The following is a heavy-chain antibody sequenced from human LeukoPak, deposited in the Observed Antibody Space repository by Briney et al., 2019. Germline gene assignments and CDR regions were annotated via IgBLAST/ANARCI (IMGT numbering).Heavy chain of an antibody. CDR2: IYYTGTT. CDR3: ARGSGLSYYYYMDV. J-gene: IGHJ6*03. Sequence: PSETLSLTCTVSGGSISSSLYHWGWVRQSPGKNLEWLGSIYYTGTTYYNPSLKSRVTISVDTSKNQFSLKLSSVTAADTAVYYCARGSGLSYYYYMDVWGKGTTVTVSS. CDR1: GGSISSSLYH. V-gene: IGHV4-39*07.